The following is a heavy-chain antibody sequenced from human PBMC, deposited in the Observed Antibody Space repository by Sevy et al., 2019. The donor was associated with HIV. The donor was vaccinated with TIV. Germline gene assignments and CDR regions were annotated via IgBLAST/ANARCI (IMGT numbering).Heavy chain of an antibody. CDR2: FDPEDGET. Sequence: ALVKVSCKVSGYTLTELSMHWVRQAPGKGLEWMGGFDPEDGETIYAQKFQGRVTMTEDTSTDTAYLELSSLRSEDTAVYYCATDRNYYDSSYHWFDPWGQGTLVTVSS. CDR1: GYTLTELS. J-gene: IGHJ5*02. D-gene: IGHD3-22*01. CDR3: ATDRNYYDSSYHWFDP. V-gene: IGHV1-24*01.